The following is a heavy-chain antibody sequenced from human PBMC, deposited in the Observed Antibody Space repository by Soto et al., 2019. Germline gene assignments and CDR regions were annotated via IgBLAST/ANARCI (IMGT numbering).Heavy chain of an antibody. CDR1: GVSVNGLF. CDR3: ARARFPLRGGRYYDSSGYYFGY. V-gene: IGHV4-59*02. D-gene: IGHD3-22*01. J-gene: IGHJ4*02. Sequence: PSQPLSLTWTVSGVSVNGLFWSCIRQSPGRGLEWIGYIFFGGSTNYNPSLQSRATISPGTARNQFSLTLSSVTAADTAVYYCARARFPLRGGRYYDSSGYYFGYWGQGTLVTVSS. CDR2: IFFGGST.